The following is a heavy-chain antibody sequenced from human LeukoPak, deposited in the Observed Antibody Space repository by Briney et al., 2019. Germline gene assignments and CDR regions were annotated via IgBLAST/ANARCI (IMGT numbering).Heavy chain of an antibody. Sequence: SGGSLRLSCAASGFTFSSYAMHWVRQAPGKGLEYVSAISSNGGSTYYANSVKGRFTISRDNSKNTLYLQMGSLRAEDMAVYYCARDPDGYDREYYMDVWGKGTTVTVSS. CDR1: GFTFSSYA. CDR2: ISSNGGST. J-gene: IGHJ6*03. D-gene: IGHD3-10*02. CDR3: ARDPDGYDREYYMDV. V-gene: IGHV3-64*01.